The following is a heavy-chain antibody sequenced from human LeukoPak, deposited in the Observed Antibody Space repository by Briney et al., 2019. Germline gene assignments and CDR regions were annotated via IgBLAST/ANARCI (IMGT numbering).Heavy chain of an antibody. CDR3: ARDSTFTYCSSTSCYGYGMDV. V-gene: IGHV4-59*01. Sequence: SETLSLTCTVSGGSLSSYYWSWIRQPPGKGLEWIGYIYYSGSTNYNPSLKSRVTISVDTSKNQFSLKLCSVTAADTAVYYYARDSTFTYCSSTSCYGYGMDVWGKGTTVTVSS. J-gene: IGHJ6*04. D-gene: IGHD2-2*01. CDR2: IYYSGST. CDR1: GGSLSSYY.